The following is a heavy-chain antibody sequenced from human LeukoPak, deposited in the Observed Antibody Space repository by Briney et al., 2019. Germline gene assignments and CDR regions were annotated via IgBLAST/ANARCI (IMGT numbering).Heavy chain of an antibody. J-gene: IGHJ4*02. Sequence: PSETLSLTCGVSGDSISSDGHSWSWIRQPPGKGLEWVGCIYHSGAAYHNPSLKSRLALSVDTSNNQFSLRLRSVTAADTAVYYCVRGVGGEYFYFDRWGQGALVTVSA. CDR2: IYHSGAA. CDR1: GDSISSDGHS. D-gene: IGHD1-26*01. V-gene: IGHV4-30-4*07. CDR3: VRGVGGEYFYFDR.